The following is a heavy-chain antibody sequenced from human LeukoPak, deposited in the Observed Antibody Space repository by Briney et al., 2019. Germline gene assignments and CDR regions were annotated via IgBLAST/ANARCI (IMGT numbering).Heavy chain of an antibody. CDR1: GYTFTSYG. V-gene: IGHV1-18*01. CDR3: ARGRGVPAAIRPFDY. J-gene: IGHJ4*02. CDR2: ISAYNGNT. Sequence: ASVTVSCKASGYTFTSYGISWVRQAPGQGLEWMGWISAYNGNTNYAQKLQGRVTITADESTSTAYMELSSLRSEDTAVYYCARGRGVPAAIRPFDYWGQGTLVTVSS. D-gene: IGHD2-2*02.